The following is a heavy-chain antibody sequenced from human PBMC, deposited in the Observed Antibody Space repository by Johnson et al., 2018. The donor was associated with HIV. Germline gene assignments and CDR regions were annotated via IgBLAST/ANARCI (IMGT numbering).Heavy chain of an antibody. J-gene: IGHJ3*02. CDR1: GFTFSSYG. V-gene: IGHV3-30*02. CDR2: IRYDGSNK. CDR3: AREPHSAGWGAFDI. D-gene: IGHD6-25*01. Sequence: QVQLVESGGGVVQPGGSLRLSCAASGFTFSSYGMHWVRQAPGKGLEWVAFIRYDGSNKYYADSVKGRFTISRDNSKNTLYLQMNSLRAEDTAVYYCAREPHSAGWGAFDIWGQGTMVTVSS.